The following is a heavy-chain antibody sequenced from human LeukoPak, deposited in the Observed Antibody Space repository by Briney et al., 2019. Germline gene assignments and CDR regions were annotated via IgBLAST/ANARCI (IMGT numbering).Heavy chain of an antibody. CDR2: ISTNGGST. V-gene: IGHV3-64*01. Sequence: GSLRLSCAASGFTFSDYAMHWVRQAPGKGLEYVSAISTNGGSTYYANSVNGRFTISRDNSKNTVYLQMGSLRAEDMAVYYCARVRSYSSGLDYWGQGTLVTVST. CDR1: GFTFSDYA. D-gene: IGHD6-19*01. CDR3: ARVRSYSSGLDY. J-gene: IGHJ4*02.